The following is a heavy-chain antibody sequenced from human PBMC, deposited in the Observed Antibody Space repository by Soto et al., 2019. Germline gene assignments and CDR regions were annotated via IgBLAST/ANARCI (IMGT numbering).Heavy chain of an antibody. V-gene: IGHV4-38-2*01. CDR2: IYHSGST. Sequence: SETLSLTCAVSGYSISSGYYWGWIRQPPGKGLEWIGGIYHSGSTYNNPSLKSRGTISVDTSKNQFSLKLSSVTAADTAGYYCARVGGYGMDVWSEGATVTVSS. CDR3: ARVGGYGMDV. D-gene: IGHD3-10*01. CDR1: GYSISSGYY. J-gene: IGHJ6*04.